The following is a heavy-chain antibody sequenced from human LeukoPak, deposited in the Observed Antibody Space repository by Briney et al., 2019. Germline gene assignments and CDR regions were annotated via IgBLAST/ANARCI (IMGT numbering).Heavy chain of an antibody. CDR3: ARALSWTTESYYYMDV. V-gene: IGHV1-8*01. Sequence: ASVKVSCKASGYTFTSYDMNCVRQATGQGLEWMGWMNPNSGNTGYAQKFQGRVTMTKNTSITTAYMELSSLRSEDTAVYYCARALSWTTESYYYMDVWGKGTTVTVSS. CDR2: MNPNSGNT. D-gene: IGHD3/OR15-3a*01. J-gene: IGHJ6*03. CDR1: GYTFTSYD.